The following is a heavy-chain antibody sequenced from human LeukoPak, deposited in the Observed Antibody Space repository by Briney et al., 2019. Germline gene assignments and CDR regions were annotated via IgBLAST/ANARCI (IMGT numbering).Heavy chain of an antibody. J-gene: IGHJ4*02. D-gene: IGHD1-26*01. CDR1: GFTFSSYS. CDR2: ISSSGSTI. CDR3: ARDKSGSYPGYFDY. Sequence: AGGSLRLSCAASGFTFSSYSMNWVRQAPGKGLEWVSYISSSGSTIYYADSVKGRFTISRDNAKNSLHLQMNSLRAEDTAVYYCARDKSGSYPGYFDYWGQGTLVTVSS. V-gene: IGHV3-48*04.